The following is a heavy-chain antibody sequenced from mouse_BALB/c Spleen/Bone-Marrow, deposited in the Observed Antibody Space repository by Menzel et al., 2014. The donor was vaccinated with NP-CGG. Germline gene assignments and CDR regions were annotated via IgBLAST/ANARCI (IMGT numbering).Heavy chain of an antibody. V-gene: IGHV1-80*01. J-gene: IGHJ2*01. Sequence: QVQLQQSGAELVRPGSSVKISCKASGYAFSVYWMNWVKQRPGQGLEWIGQIYPGDGDTNYNGKFKGRATLTADKSSNTAYMQLSSLTSEGCAVYFSARAGISLDYWGQGTTLTVSS. CDR2: IYPGDGDT. CDR1: GYAFSVYW. CDR3: ARAGISLDY.